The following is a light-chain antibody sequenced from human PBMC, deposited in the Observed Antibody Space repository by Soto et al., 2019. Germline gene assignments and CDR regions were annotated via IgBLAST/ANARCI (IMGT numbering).Light chain of an antibody. V-gene: IGKV1-33*01. CDR1: QDISNY. Sequence: DIQMTQSPSSLSASVGDRVTITCQASQDISNYLNWYQEKPGKAPKLLIYDASNLETGVPSRFSGSGSGTDXTFTISSLQPEDIATYYCQQYDDLLSITFGQGTRLEIK. J-gene: IGKJ5*01. CDR3: QQYDDLLSIT. CDR2: DAS.